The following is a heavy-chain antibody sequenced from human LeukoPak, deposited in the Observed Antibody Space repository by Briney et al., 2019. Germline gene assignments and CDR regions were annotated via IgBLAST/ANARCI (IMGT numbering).Heavy chain of an antibody. CDR3: VRVWDNACDY. CDR2: LRGDTGDT. J-gene: IGHJ4*02. V-gene: IGHV1-2*02. Sequence: ASVTVSCKTSGYVVTDYYMHWVRQAPGQGLEWMGWLRGDTGDTDSPQKFKGRVTMTRDTATNTAYMQLSRLTYDDTAIYFCVRVWDNACDYWGQGTLVTVSS. D-gene: IGHD1/OR15-1a*01. CDR1: GYVVTDYY.